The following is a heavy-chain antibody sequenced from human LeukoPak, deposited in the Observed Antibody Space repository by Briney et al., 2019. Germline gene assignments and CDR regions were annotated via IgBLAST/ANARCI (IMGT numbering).Heavy chain of an antibody. CDR1: GGSISSYY. CDR2: IYYSGST. D-gene: IGHD6-13*01. CDR3: ARVDSSNWYEYRGYFDY. J-gene: IGHJ4*02. V-gene: IGHV4-59*01. Sequence: SETLSLTCTVSGGSISSYYWSWIRQPPGKGLEWIGYIYYSGSTNYNPSLKSRVTISVDTSKNQFSLRLSSVTAADTAVYYCARVDSSNWYEYRGYFDYWGQGTLVTVSS.